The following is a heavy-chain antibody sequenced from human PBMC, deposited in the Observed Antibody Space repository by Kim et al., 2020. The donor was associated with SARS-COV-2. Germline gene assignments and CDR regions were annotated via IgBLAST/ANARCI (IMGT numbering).Heavy chain of an antibody. CDR3: AKALLRGGNFYSYGMDV. CDR2: ISYDGSNK. D-gene: IGHD3-10*01. J-gene: IGHJ6*01. CDR1: GFTFITYG. Sequence: GGSLRLSCAASGFTFITYGMHWVRQAPGKGLEWVALISYDGSNKYYADSVKGRFTISRDNSKNTLYLQMNSLRPEDTAVYYCAKALLRGGNFYSYGMDV. V-gene: IGHV3-30*18.